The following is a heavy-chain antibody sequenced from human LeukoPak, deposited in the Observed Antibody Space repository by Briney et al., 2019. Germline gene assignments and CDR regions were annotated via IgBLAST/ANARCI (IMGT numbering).Heavy chain of an antibody. J-gene: IGHJ4*02. V-gene: IGHV1-24*01. Sequence: ASVKVSCKVSGYTLTELSMHWVRQAPGKGLEWMGGFDPEDGETIYAQKFQGRVTMTEDTPTDTAYMELSSLRSEDTAVYYCATMIAVVRVFDYWGQGTLVTVSS. CDR1: GYTLTELS. D-gene: IGHD3-22*01. CDR2: FDPEDGET. CDR3: ATMIAVVRVFDY.